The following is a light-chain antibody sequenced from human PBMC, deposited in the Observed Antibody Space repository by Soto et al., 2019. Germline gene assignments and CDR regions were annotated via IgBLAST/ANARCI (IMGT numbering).Light chain of an antibody. CDR2: DDT. J-gene: IGLJ2*01. CDR3: YSTDSTGDERV. V-gene: IGLV3-10*01. CDR1: ALSKRY. Sequence: SYELTQPPSASVSPGQVARITCSGDALSKRYVFWYQQKSGQAPVLVTYDDTRRPSGIPERFSGSSSGTVATLTITGAQADDEADYYCYSTDSTGDERVFGGGTKLTVL.